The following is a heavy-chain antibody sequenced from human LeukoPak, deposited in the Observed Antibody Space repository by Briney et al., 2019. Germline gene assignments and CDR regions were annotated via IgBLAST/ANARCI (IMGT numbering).Heavy chain of an antibody. CDR3: ARSRDDILTGYIYHYYMDV. CDR2: IIPIFGTA. Sequence: SVKVSCKASGDTFSRFAISWVRQAPGQGLEWMGGIIPIFGTANYAQKFQGRVTITADESTSTAYMELSSLRSEDTAVYYCARSRDDILTGYIYHYYMDVWGKGTTVTVSS. CDR1: GDTFSRFA. V-gene: IGHV1-69*13. D-gene: IGHD3-9*01. J-gene: IGHJ6*03.